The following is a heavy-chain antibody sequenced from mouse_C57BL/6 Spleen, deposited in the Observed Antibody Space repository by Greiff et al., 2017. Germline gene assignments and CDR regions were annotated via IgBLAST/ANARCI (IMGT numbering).Heavy chain of an antibody. CDR3: ARNENYDGYPAWFAY. CDR1: GYTFTSYW. V-gene: IGHV1-50*01. CDR2: IDPSDSYT. Sequence: QVQLKQPGAELVKPGASVKLSCKASGYTFTSYWMQWVKQRPGQGLEWIGEIDPSDSYTNYNQKFKGKATLTVDTSSSPAYMQLSSLTSEDSAVYYCARNENYDGYPAWFAYWGQGTLVTVSA. D-gene: IGHD2-3*01. J-gene: IGHJ3*01.